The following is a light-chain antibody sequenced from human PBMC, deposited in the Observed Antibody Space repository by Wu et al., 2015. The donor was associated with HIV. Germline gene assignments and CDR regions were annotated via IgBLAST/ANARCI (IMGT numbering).Light chain of an antibody. CDR1: QSVSSF. J-gene: IGKJ2*03. Sequence: EIVLTQSPATLSLSPGERATLSCRASQSVSSFLAWYQQKPGQAPRLLIYDASNRATGIPARFSGSGSGTDFTLTISSLEPEDFAMYYCQHYGSSPPTYSFGQGTKLEIK. V-gene: IGKV3-11*01. CDR3: QHYGSSPPTYS. CDR2: DAS.